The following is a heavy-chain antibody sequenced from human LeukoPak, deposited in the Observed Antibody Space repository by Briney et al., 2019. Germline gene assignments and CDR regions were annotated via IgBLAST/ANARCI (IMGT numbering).Heavy chain of an antibody. D-gene: IGHD1-26*01. CDR3: ARHLGGNYFSPFDH. CDR2: IYPGDSDT. J-gene: IGHJ4*02. Sequence: GESLKISCKDSGYKFTTSWIGWVRQMPGKGLEWMGIIYPGDSDTKYSPSFQGQVTISADKSISTVHLQWSSLKASDTAMYYCARHLGGNYFSPFDHWGQGTLVTVSS. CDR1: GYKFTTSW. V-gene: IGHV5-51*01.